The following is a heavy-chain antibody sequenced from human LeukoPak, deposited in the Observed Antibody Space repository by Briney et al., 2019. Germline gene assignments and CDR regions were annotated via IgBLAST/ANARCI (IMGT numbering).Heavy chain of an antibody. CDR1: GFTFSSYA. V-gene: IGHV3-30*04. Sequence: PGRSLRLSCAASGFTFSSYAMHWVRQAPGKGLEWVAVISYDGSNKYYADSVKGRFTISRDNSKNTLYLQMNSLRAEDTAVYYCARDPGGYSYGYFDYWGQGTLGTVSS. CDR3: ARDPGGYSYGYFDY. CDR2: ISYDGSNK. J-gene: IGHJ4*02. D-gene: IGHD5-18*01.